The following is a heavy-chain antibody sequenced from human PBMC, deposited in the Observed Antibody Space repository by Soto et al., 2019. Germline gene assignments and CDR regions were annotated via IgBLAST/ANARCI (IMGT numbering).Heavy chain of an antibody. CDR1: GFSFDDYA. J-gene: IGHJ6*01. D-gene: IGHD2-8*02. V-gene: IGHV3-9*01. CDR2: ISWNSGTI. Sequence: EVQVVESGGGLVQPGRSLRLACAASGFSFDDYAMHWVRQAPGKGLEWVSGISWNSGTIGYADSVKGRFTISRDNAKNALYLQMNSLRAEDTALYYCAKSTGGTANGMGVW. CDR3: AKSTGGTANGMGV.